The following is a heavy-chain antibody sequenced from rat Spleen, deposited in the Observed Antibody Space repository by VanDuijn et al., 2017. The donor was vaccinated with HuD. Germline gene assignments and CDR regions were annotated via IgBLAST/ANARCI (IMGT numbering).Heavy chain of an antibody. Sequence: QVQMKETGPGLVQTTQTLSVTCTVSGFSLTSYGVHWVRQAPEKGLEWMGIIWGDGSTNYNSTLQSRLSISRDTSKSQVFLTMNSLQTDDTAVYYCAVSTIALWGQGVMVTVSS. CDR1: GFSLTSYG. CDR3: AVSTIAL. D-gene: IGHD1-2*01. CDR2: IWGDGST. V-gene: IGHV2-77*01. J-gene: IGHJ2*01.